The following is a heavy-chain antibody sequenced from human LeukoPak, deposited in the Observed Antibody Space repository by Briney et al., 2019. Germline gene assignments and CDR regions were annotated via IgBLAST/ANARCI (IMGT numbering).Heavy chain of an antibody. D-gene: IGHD6-19*01. CDR2: ISGSGGST. J-gene: IGHJ4*02. Sequence: EAGGSLRLSCAASGFTFNNYAMSWVRQAPGKGLEGVSAISGSGGSTYYADSVRGRFTISRDNSKNTLSLEMNSLRAEDTAVYYCAKDQHSSGWYVADYWGQGTLVTVSS. V-gene: IGHV3-23*01. CDR1: GFTFNNYA. CDR3: AKDQHSSGWYVADY.